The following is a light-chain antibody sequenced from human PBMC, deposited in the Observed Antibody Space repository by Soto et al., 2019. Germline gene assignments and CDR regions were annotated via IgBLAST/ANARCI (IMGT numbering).Light chain of an antibody. Sequence: EIVMTQSPATLSVSPGERATLSCRASQSVSSNLGWYQQKPGQAPRLLIYGASIRATGISARFSGSGSGTEFTLTINSLQSEDFAVYYCQQYNNWPLTFGGGTKVEIK. CDR1: QSVSSN. CDR2: GAS. CDR3: QQYNNWPLT. V-gene: IGKV3-15*01. J-gene: IGKJ4*01.